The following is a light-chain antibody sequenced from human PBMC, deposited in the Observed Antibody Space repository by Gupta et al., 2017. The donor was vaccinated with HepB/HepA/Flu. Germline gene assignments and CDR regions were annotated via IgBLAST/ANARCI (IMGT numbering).Light chain of an antibody. J-gene: IGKJ2*01. Sequence: EIVMTQSPVTLSVSPGERATLSCRASQSVSSSLAWYQQKAGQAPRLLIHGASTRATGIPARFSGSGSGTEFTLTISSLQSEDFAVYYCQQYSNWPLTFGQGTKLEIK. CDR2: GAS. V-gene: IGKV3-15*01. CDR1: QSVSSS. CDR3: QQYSNWPLT.